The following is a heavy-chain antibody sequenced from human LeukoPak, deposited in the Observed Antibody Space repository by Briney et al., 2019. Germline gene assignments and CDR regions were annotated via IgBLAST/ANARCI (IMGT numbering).Heavy chain of an antibody. D-gene: IGHD1-26*01. V-gene: IGHV3-74*01. CDR2: INSDGSST. J-gene: IGHJ4*02. CDR1: GFIFSDYY. Sequence: QSGGSLRLSCAASGFIFSDYYMRWIRHAPGKGVVGVSRINSDGSSTSYADSVKGRFTISRDNAKNTLYLQMNSLRVEDTAVYYCASSPYRSVYSESYYFDYWGQGTLVTVSS. CDR3: ASSPYRSVYSESYYFDY.